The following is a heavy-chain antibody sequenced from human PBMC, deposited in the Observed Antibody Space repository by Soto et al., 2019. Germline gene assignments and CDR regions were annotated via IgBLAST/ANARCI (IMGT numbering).Heavy chain of an antibody. V-gene: IGHV3-30*18. Sequence: QPGGSLRLSCAASGFTFSSYGMHWVRQAPGKGLEWVAVISYDGSNKYYADSVKGRFTISRDNSKNTLYLQMNSLRAEDTAVYYCAKDGGGYFDYWGQGTLVTVSS. D-gene: IGHD2-15*01. CDR2: ISYDGSNK. CDR1: GFTFSSYG. J-gene: IGHJ4*02. CDR3: AKDGGGYFDY.